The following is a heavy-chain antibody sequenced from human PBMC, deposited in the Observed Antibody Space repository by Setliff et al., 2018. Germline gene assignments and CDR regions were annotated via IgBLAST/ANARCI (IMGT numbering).Heavy chain of an antibody. Sequence: PGGSLRLSCAGSGFAFSSYAMSWVRQAPGKGLEWVSTMYSGDRSTFYTDSVKGRFTISRDNSKNTQYLQMHSLRVEDTAVYYCAREYYDSSGFSYGMDVWGQGTTVTVSS. V-gene: IGHV3-23*05. J-gene: IGHJ6*02. D-gene: IGHD3-22*01. CDR1: GFAFSSYA. CDR2: MYSGDRST. CDR3: AREYYDSSGFSYGMDV.